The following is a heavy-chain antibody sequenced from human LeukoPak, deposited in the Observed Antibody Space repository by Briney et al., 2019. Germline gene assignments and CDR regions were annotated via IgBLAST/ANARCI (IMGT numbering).Heavy chain of an antibody. V-gene: IGHV3-23*01. CDR2: VSDSGGAI. D-gene: IGHD3-3*02. Sequence: GGSLRLSRAASGFTFSTSALNWVRQAPGKGLEWVSAVSDSGGAIFYADSVKGRFTMSRDNSKNSLFLQMNSLRVEDTAVYYCARIGSAAFTDYWGQGALVTVSS. CDR3: ARIGSAAFTDY. J-gene: IGHJ4*02. CDR1: GFTFSTSA.